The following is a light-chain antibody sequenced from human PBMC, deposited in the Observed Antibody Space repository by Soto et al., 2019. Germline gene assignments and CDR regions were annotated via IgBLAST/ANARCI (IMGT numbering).Light chain of an antibody. CDR2: LGS. CDR3: MQPLQTLIT. Sequence: EIVLTQSPLSLYVSHGEPASISCRSSQSLTHSSGYNYLAWYLLKSGQPPQLVIYLGSNRGYGVPDRFSGSGSGTHFTLTISRVETEDAGVYFCMQPLQTLITFGQGTRLEIQ. CDR1: QSLTHSSGYNY. V-gene: IGKV2-28*01. J-gene: IGKJ5*01.